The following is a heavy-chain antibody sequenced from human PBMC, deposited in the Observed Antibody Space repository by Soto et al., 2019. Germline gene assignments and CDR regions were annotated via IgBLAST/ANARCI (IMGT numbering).Heavy chain of an antibody. V-gene: IGHV3-30*18. CDR1: GFTFSSYG. J-gene: IGHJ4*02. CDR2: ISYDGSNK. CDR3: AKDTIFGVVTLFDY. Sequence: QVQLVESGGGVVQPGRSLRLSCAASGFTFSSYGVHWVRQAPGKGLEWVAVISYDGSNKYYADSVKGRFTISRDNSKNTLYLQMNSLRAEDTAVYYCAKDTIFGVVTLFDYWGQGTLVTVSS. D-gene: IGHD3-3*01.